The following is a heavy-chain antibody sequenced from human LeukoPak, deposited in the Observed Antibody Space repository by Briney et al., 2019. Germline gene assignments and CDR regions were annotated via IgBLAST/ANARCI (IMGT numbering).Heavy chain of an antibody. J-gene: IGHJ5*02. D-gene: IGHD3-3*01. CDR2: IYYSGST. CDR1: GGSISSYY. V-gene: IGHV4-59*01. Sequence: SETLSLTCTVSGGSISSYYWSWIRQPPGKGLEWIGYIYYSGSTNYNPSLKSRVTISVDTSKNQFSLKLSSVTAADTAVYYCARAFTNPNYDFWSGCPQTNWFDPWGQGTLVTVSS. CDR3: ARAFTNPNYDFWSGCPQTNWFDP.